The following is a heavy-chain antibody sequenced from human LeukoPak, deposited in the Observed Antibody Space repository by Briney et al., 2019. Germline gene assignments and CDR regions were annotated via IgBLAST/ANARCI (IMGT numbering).Heavy chain of an antibody. CDR3: VREYCSGTSCYGYFDY. D-gene: IGHD2-2*01. V-gene: IGHV3-7*01. Sequence: GGSLRLSCATSGFTFSSYWMSWVRRAPGKGLEWVANIKQDGSQIFYVDSVKGRFTISRDPAKNSLSLQMNSLRAEDTAVYYCVREYCSGTSCYGYFDYWGQGTLVTVSS. CDR1: GFTFSSYW. J-gene: IGHJ4*02. CDR2: IKQDGSQI.